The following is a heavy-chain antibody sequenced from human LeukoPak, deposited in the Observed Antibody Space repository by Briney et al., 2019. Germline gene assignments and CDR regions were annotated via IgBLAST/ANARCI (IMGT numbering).Heavy chain of an antibody. D-gene: IGHD6-13*01. Sequence: SETLSLTCTVSGGSISSRSYYWGWIRQPPGKGLEWIGSIYYSGSTYYNPSLKSRVTISVDTSKNQFSLKLSSVTAADTAVYYCARLFAAAGTHFDYWGQGTLVTVSS. CDR2: IYYSGST. V-gene: IGHV4-39*01. CDR1: GGSISSRSYY. CDR3: ARLFAAAGTHFDY. J-gene: IGHJ4*02.